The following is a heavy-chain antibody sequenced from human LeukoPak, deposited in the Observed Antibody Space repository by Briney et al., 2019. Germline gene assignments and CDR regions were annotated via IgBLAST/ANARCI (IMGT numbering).Heavy chain of an antibody. CDR1: GFTFSSYA. Sequence: PGRSLRLSCAASGFTFSSYAMHWVRQAPGKGLEWVAVISYDGSNKYYADSVKGRFTISRDNSKNMLYLQMNSLRAEDTAVYYCARPTSKYSSSLGFDPWGQGTLVTVSS. D-gene: IGHD6-13*01. J-gene: IGHJ5*02. CDR2: ISYDGSNK. CDR3: ARPTSKYSSSLGFDP. V-gene: IGHV3-30*04.